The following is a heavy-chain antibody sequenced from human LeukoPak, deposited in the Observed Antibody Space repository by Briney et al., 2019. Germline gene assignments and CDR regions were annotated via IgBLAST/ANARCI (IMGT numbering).Heavy chain of an antibody. CDR3: ARDRKTWIQLWLQGGQFDY. D-gene: IGHD5-18*01. Sequence: ASVKVFCKASGYTFTSYDINWVRQATGQGLEWMGWMNPNSGNTGYAQKFQGRVTMTRNTSISTAYMELSSLRSEDTAVYYCARDRKTWIQLWLQGGQFDYWGQGTLVTVSS. J-gene: IGHJ4*02. CDR1: GYTFTSYD. V-gene: IGHV1-8*01. CDR2: MNPNSGNT.